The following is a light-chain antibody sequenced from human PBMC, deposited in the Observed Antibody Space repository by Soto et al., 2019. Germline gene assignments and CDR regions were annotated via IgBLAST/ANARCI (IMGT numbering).Light chain of an antibody. CDR2: SVF. J-gene: IGKJ2*01. CDR3: HQGYSSPQT. Sequence: DIQMAQSPSSLSASVGDRVSITCRASLNIGTHLNWYQQTPGQAPRLLIHSVFKLQSGVPSRFSGSGSGTEFTLTISSLQPEASATYYCHQGYSSPQTFGQGTKLEIK. CDR1: LNIGTH. V-gene: IGKV1-39*01.